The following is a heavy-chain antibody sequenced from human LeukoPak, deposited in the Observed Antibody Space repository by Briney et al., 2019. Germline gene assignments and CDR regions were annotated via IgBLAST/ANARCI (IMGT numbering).Heavy chain of an antibody. CDR1: GFTFSSHT. D-gene: IGHD3/OR15-3a*01. CDR3: ATDVGTVFFDN. J-gene: IGHJ4*02. CDR2: ISSRASNI. V-gene: IGHV3-21*04. Sequence: GGSLRLSCAASGFTFSSHTMLWVPQAPGKGLEWVSSISSRASNIYYADSLRGRFTISRDNARNSLYLEMNSLRVEDTAIYYCATDVGTVFFDNWGQGTVVTVSS.